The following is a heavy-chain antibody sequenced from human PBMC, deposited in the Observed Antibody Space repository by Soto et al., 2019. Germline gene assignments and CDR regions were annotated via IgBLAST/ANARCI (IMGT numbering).Heavy chain of an antibody. D-gene: IGHD6-25*01. Sequence: PSETLSLTCTLSGGSLSSYYWTLIRRSPGKGLEWIGYVYFSGNTNYSPSLKSRVIISIDTSKNQFSLRLASVTAAVTAFYYCGSVRPSGYVLSWGQGTLVTVS. J-gene: IGHJ5*02. CDR1: GGSLSSYY. CDR3: GSVRPSGYVLS. CDR2: VYFSGNT. V-gene: IGHV4-59*01.